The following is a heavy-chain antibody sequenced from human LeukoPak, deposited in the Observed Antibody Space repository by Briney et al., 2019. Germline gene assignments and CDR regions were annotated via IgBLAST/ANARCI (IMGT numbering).Heavy chain of an antibody. V-gene: IGHV4-34*01. CDR2: INHSGST. CDR3: ARHYCGGDCYLNAGPDY. Sequence: SETLSLTCAVYGGSFSGYYWSWIRQPPGKGLEWIGEINHSGSTNYNPSLKSRVTISVDTSKNQFSLKLSSVTVADTAVYYCARHYCGGDCYLNAGPDYWGQGTLVTVSS. J-gene: IGHJ4*02. CDR1: GGSFSGYY. D-gene: IGHD2-21*02.